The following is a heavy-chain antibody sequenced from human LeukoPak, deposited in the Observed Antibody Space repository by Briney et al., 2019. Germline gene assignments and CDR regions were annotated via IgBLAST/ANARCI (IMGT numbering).Heavy chain of an antibody. V-gene: IGHV4-59*01. D-gene: IGHD4-11*01. CDR3: ARGSNYEDAFDY. CDR1: GGSISSYY. J-gene: IGHJ4*02. CDR2: IYYSGST. Sequence: PSETLSLTCAGPGGSISSYYWSWIRQPPGKGLEWIGYIYYSGSTNYNPSLKSRVTISVDTSKNQFSLKLSSVTAADTAVYYCARGSNYEDAFDYWGQGTLVTVSS.